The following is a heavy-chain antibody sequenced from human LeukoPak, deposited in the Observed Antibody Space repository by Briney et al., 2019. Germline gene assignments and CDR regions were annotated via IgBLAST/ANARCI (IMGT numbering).Heavy chain of an antibody. V-gene: IGHV3-53*01. Sequence: GGSLRLSCAASGFTVSSNYMSWVRQAPGKGLEWVSVIYSGGSTYYADSVKGRFTISRDNSKNTLYLQMNGLRAEDTAVYYCARLGASRRYFDYWGQGTLVTVSS. D-gene: IGHD1-26*01. J-gene: IGHJ4*02. CDR1: GFTVSSNY. CDR2: IYSGGST. CDR3: ARLGASRRYFDY.